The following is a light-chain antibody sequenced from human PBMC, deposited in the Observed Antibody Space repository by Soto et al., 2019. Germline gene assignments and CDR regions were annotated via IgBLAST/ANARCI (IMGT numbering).Light chain of an antibody. Sequence: DIQMTQSPSTLSGSVGDRVTITCRASQTISSWLAWYQQKLGKAPKLLIYKASTLQSGVPSRFSGSGSGTDFTLIISSLQPDDFATYFCQQYNTYRTFGQGTKVDIK. CDR3: QQYNTYRT. CDR1: QTISSW. J-gene: IGKJ1*01. CDR2: KAS. V-gene: IGKV1-5*03.